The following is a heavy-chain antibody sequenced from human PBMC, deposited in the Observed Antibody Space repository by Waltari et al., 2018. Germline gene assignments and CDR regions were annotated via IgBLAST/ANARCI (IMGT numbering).Heavy chain of an antibody. CDR2: IYPGDYDT. Sequence: EVQLVQSGAEVKKPGESLKISCKGSGYSFTSYWIGWVSQLHGKGLEWMGIIYPGDYDTRYSPSFQGQVTISADKSSSTAYLQWSSLKASDTAVYYCARDRGGAAAGGFYFDYWGQGTLVTVSS. V-gene: IGHV5-51*01. D-gene: IGHD6-13*01. CDR3: ARDRGGAAAGGFYFDY. J-gene: IGHJ4*02. CDR1: GYSFTSYW.